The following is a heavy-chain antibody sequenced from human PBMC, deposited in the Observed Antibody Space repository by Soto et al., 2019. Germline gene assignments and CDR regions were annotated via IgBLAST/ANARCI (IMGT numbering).Heavy chain of an antibody. J-gene: IGHJ3*02. Sequence: SVKVSCKASGGTFSSYTVSWVRQAPGQGLEWMGRIIPILGIANYAQKFQGRVTITADKSTSTAYMELSSLRSEDTAVYYCAPRRYDYIWGSYPNDAFDIWGQGTMVTVSS. CDR1: GGTFSSYT. V-gene: IGHV1-69*02. CDR2: IIPILGIA. D-gene: IGHD3-16*02. CDR3: APRRYDYIWGSYPNDAFDI.